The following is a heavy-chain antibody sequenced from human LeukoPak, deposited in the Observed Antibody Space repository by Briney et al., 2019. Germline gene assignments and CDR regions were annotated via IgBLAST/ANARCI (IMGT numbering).Heavy chain of an antibody. V-gene: IGHV3-48*03. Sequence: GGSLRLSCAASGFTFSSYEMNWVRQAPGKGLEWVSYISSSGSTIYYADSVKGRFTISRDNAKNSLYLQMNSLRAEDTAVYYCARGDSLNWFDPWGQGTLVTVSS. CDR2: ISSSGSTI. J-gene: IGHJ5*02. D-gene: IGHD2-15*01. CDR1: GFTFSSYE. CDR3: ARGDSLNWFDP.